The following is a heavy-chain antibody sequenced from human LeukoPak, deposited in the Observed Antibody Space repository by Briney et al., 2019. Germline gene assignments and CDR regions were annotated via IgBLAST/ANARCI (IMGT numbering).Heavy chain of an antibody. CDR1: GFSLSTSGMC. D-gene: IGHD4-17*01. J-gene: IGHJ4*02. CDR3: ARMMYGDYVDYFDY. CDR2: IDWDDDK. Sequence: RLSGPTLVNSTQTLTLTCTFSGFSLSTSGMCVSWIRQPPGKALEWLALIDWDDDKYYSTSLKTRLTISKDTSKNQVVLTMTNIDPVDTATYYCARMMYGDYVDYFDYWGQGTLVTVSS. V-gene: IGHV2-70*01.